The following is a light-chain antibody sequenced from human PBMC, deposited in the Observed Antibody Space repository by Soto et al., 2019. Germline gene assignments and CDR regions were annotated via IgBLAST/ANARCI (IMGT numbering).Light chain of an antibody. V-gene: IGKV3-15*01. Sequence: EIVMTQSPATLSVSPGERATLSCRASQSVSSNLAWYQQKPGQAPRLLIHGASTRATGIPARFSGSGSGTECTITISSLQSEDFAVYYCQQYNNWPPMAFGQGTKVEIK. CDR2: GAS. J-gene: IGKJ1*01. CDR3: QQYNNWPPMA. CDR1: QSVSSN.